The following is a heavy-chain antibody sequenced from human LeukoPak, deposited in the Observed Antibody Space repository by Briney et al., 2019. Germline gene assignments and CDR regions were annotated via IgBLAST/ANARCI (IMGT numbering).Heavy chain of an antibody. Sequence: SETLSLTCTVSGDSFSSSRYYWGWIRQPPGKGLEWIGSVYSSVTSYYNPSLKSRVTISVDTSKNQFSLKLSSVTAADTTVYYCARHVRGTSSLDYWGQGILVSVSS. CDR1: GDSFSSSRYY. V-gene: IGHV4-39*01. D-gene: IGHD1-1*01. CDR2: VYSSVTS. CDR3: ARHVRGTSSLDY. J-gene: IGHJ4*02.